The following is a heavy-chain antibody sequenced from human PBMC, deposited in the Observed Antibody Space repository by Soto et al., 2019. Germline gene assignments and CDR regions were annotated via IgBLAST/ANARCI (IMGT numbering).Heavy chain of an antibody. D-gene: IGHD6-13*01. CDR2: IAISAVDT. CDR1: GFTFGAFA. J-gene: IGHJ6*04. Sequence: GGSLRLSCVASGFTFGAFAMSWVRQAPGKGLEWVSGIAISAVDTYTAPSVKGRFTTSRDDSKNTLYLQMQNLRAEDTAVYYCAKAAAGRLLSGLFLDVWGKGTPVTVSS. V-gene: IGHV3-23*01. CDR3: AKAAAGRLLSGLFLDV.